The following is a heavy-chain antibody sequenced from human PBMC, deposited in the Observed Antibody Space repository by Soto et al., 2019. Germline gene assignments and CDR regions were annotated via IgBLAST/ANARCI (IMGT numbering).Heavy chain of an antibody. CDR3: AGQDSSAFDY. V-gene: IGHV4-59*01. CDR2: IYYSGST. J-gene: IGHJ4*02. CDR1: GGSISSYY. Sequence: SETLSLTCTVSGGSISSYYWSWIRQPPGKGLEWIGYIYYSGSTNYNPSLKSRVTISVDTSKNQFSLKLSSATAADTAVYYCAGQDSSAFDYWGQGTLVTVSS. D-gene: IGHD6-25*01.